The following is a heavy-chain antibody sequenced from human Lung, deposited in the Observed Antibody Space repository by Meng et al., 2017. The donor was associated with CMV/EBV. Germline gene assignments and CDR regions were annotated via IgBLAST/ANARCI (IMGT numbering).Heavy chain of an antibody. D-gene: IGHD2-2*01. CDR1: GYTFTGYY. CDR2: INPNSGGT. Sequence: ASXXVSXKASGYTFTGYYMHWVRQAPGQGLEWIGWINPNSGGTNYAQKFQGRVTMTRDTSISTAYMELSRLRSDDKAVYYCARDGSLGYCSSTSCYGAGWVDPWXQETLVTVSS. V-gene: IGHV1-2*02. CDR3: ARDGSLGYCSSTSCYGAGWVDP. J-gene: IGHJ5*02.